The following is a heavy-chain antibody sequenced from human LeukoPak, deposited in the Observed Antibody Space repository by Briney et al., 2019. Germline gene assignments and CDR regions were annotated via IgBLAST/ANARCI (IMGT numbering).Heavy chain of an antibody. CDR1: GYSISSDCY. D-gene: IGHD6-6*01. CDR3: ARESSSSTYNWFDP. J-gene: IGHJ5*02. V-gene: IGHV4-38-2*02. CDR2: VYHTGST. Sequence: SETLSLTCIVSGYSISSDCYWGWIRQPPGKGLESSGSVYHTGSTYYNPSLKSRVTISADTSKNQFSLKLSSVTAADTAVYYCARESSSSTYNWFDPWGQGTLVTVSS.